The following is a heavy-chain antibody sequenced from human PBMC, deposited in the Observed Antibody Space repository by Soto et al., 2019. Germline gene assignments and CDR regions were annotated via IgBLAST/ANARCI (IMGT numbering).Heavy chain of an antibody. CDR1: GFTFSSYE. CDR3: ARDSGYSGYDLNY. CDR2: ISSSGSTI. V-gene: IGHV3-48*03. D-gene: IGHD5-12*01. J-gene: IGHJ4*02. Sequence: PVGSLRLSCAAFGFTFSSYEMNWVRQAPGKGLEWVSYISSSGSTIYYADSVKGRFTISRDNAKNSLYLQMNSLRAEDTAVYYCARDSGYSGYDLNYWGQGTLVTDS.